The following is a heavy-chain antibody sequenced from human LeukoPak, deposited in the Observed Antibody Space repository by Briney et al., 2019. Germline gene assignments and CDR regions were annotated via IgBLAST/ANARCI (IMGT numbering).Heavy chain of an antibody. CDR1: GYTFSNYG. Sequence: SVKVSCKPSGYTFSNYGISWVRQAPGQGLEWMAWISAYNGNTKHAQKFQDRVTMTTDTSTSTAYLEVRGLRSDDTAVYYCARDNPYGPFDYWGQGTLVTVSS. J-gene: IGHJ4*02. V-gene: IGHV1-18*01. CDR2: ISAYNGNT. D-gene: IGHD3-10*01. CDR3: ARDNPYGPFDY.